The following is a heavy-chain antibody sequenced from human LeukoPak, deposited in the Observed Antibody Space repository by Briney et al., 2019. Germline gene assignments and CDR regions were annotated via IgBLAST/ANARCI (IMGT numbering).Heavy chain of an antibody. CDR3: ARAPHSWTGENFDF. D-gene: IGHD3/OR15-3a*01. V-gene: IGHV1-2*02. CDR1: GYTLTGYY. J-gene: IGHJ4*02. CDR2: INPNSGGT. Sequence: ASLKLSCTASGYTLTGYYMHWVRQAPGQGLEWMGWINPNSGGTNYAQTFQGRVTMTRDTSISTAYMELSRLRSADTAVFYCARAPHSWTGENFDFWGQGTLVTVSS.